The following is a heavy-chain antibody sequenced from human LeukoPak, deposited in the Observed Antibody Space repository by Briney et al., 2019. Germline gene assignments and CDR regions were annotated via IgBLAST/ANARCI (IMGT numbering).Heavy chain of an antibody. CDR3: AKSAMSDSSGYYFDS. CDR2: INDSGGST. Sequence: GGSLRLSCAASGFTSGIYAMSWVRHAPGKGLEWVSTINDSGGSTYYADSVKGRFTISRDNSYNTLYLQMNSLRAEDTALYYCAKSAMSDSSGYYFDSWGQGTLVTVSS. J-gene: IGHJ4*02. V-gene: IGHV3-23*01. D-gene: IGHD3-22*01. CDR1: GFTSGIYA.